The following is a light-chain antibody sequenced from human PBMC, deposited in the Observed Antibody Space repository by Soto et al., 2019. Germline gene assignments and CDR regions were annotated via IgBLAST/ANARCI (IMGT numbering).Light chain of an antibody. J-gene: IGLJ2*01. V-gene: IGLV1-40*01. CDR2: DNT. Sequence: QSVLTQPPSVSGAPGQRVTNSCTGSSSNIGAGYDVQWYQQLPGTAPKLLIYDNTNRPSGVPDRFSGSKSGTSASLVITGLQAEDEADYYCQSYDSSLSGVLFGGGTKLTVL. CDR3: QSYDSSLSGVL. CDR1: SSNIGAGYD.